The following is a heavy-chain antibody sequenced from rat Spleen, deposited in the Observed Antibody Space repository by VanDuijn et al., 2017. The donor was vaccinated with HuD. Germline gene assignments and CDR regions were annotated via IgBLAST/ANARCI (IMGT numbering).Heavy chain of an antibody. J-gene: IGHJ4*01. Sequence: VQLQESGPGLVKPSQSLSLTCSVTAYSIISSYSWNWIRKFPGNKLEWMGHINSAGTTTHNPSLKSRISITRDTSKNQFFLQVDSVSTEDTATYYCARSRYNNYVMDAWGQGASVTVSA. CDR3: ARSRYNNYVMDA. CDR2: INSAGTT. CDR1: AYSIISSYS. V-gene: IGHV3-3*01. D-gene: IGHD1-10*01.